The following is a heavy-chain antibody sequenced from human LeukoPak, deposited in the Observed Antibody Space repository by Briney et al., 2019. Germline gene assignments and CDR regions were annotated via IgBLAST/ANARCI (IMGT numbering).Heavy chain of an antibody. CDR2: ITTSSTYI. J-gene: IGHJ4*02. V-gene: IGHV3-21*01. D-gene: IGHD3-10*01. Sequence: GGSLRLSCAASGFTFSSYTMNWVRQAPWKGLEWVSSITTSSTYIYYADSVRGRFTISRDNAKNSLYLRMSSLRVEDTAVYYCARGEGYYASGSYYIDYWGQGTLVTVSS. CDR3: ARGEGYYASGSYYIDY. CDR1: GFTFSSYT.